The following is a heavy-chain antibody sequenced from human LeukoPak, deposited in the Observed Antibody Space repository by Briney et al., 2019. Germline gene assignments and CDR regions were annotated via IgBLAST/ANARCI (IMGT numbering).Heavy chain of an antibody. CDR2: IRYDGSNK. J-gene: IGHJ4*02. V-gene: IGHV3-30*02. CDR1: GFTFSSYG. D-gene: IGHD6-13*01. Sequence: GGSLRLSCAASGFTFSSYGMHWVRQAPGKGLEWVAFIRYDGSNKYYADSVKGRFTISRDNSKNTLYLQMNSLRAEDTAVYYCAKDQAGIAAAGSRRVLYYFDYWGQGTLVTVSS. CDR3: AKDQAGIAAAGSRRVLYYFDY.